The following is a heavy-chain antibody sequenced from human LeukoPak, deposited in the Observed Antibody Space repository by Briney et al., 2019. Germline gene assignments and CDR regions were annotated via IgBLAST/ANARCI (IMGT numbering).Heavy chain of an antibody. CDR1: DYSFSSSG. D-gene: IGHD2-2*01. J-gene: IGHJ6*02. CDR3: ARDGDKYCSSKSCYSGYYYYGMDA. V-gene: IGHV1-18*01. CDR2: ISVYNGNT. Sequence: GASVKVSCKSSDYSFSSSGISWVRQAPGQGLEWMGWISVYNGNTDYAQKFQGRVTMTTDISTSTAYMELRSLRSDDTAMYYCARDGDKYCSSKSCYSGYYYYGMDAWGQGTTVTVSS.